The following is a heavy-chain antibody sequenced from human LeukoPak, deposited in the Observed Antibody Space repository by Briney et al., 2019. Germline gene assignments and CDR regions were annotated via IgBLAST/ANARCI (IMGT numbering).Heavy chain of an antibody. V-gene: IGHV5-51*01. CDR2: IYPGDSDT. J-gene: IGHJ3*02. CDR1: GFLFTSYW. CDR3: ARRGYDSSGYRDAFDI. Sequence: GASLQISCQGSGFLFTSYWIGWVRQMPGKGLEWMGIIYPGDSDTTYSPSFQGQVTISADKSITTSYLQCSSLKASDTGMYYCARRGYDSSGYRDAFDIWGQGTMVTVSS. D-gene: IGHD3-22*01.